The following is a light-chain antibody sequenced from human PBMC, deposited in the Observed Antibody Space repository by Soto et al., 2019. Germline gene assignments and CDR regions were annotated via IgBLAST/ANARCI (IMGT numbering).Light chain of an antibody. V-gene: IGKV2-28*01. CDR3: MQALQTPVT. Sequence: DIVMPQSPLSLPVTPGEPASISCRSSRSLLHSNGYNYLDWYLQKPGQSPQLLIYLGSNRASGVPDRFSGSGSGTDFTLTISRVEAEDVGVYYCMQALQTPVTFGPGTKVDIK. J-gene: IGKJ3*01. CDR2: LGS. CDR1: RSLLHSNGYNY.